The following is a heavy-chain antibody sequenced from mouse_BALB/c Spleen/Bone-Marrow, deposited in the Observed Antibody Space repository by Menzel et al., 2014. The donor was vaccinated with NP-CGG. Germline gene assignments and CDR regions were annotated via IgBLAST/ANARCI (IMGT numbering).Heavy chain of an antibody. J-gene: IGHJ4*01. D-gene: IGHD1-1*01. CDR1: GYTFTRYT. CDR2: INPSSAYT. V-gene: IGHV1-4*01. CDR3: TIRYYAMDY. Sequence: VQQVESGAELARPGASVKMSCQASGYTFTRYTMHWEKQRPGQGLEWIGYINPSSAYTNYNQKFKDKATLTADKSSSTAYMQLSSLTSECSAVYYCTIRYYAMDYWGQGTSVTVSS.